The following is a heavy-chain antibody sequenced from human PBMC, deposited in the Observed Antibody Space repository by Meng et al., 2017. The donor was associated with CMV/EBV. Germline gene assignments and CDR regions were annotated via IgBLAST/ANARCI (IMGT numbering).Heavy chain of an antibody. Sequence: GESLKISCAASGFTFSSYDMNWVRQAPGKGLEWVSSISSSSSYIYYADSVKGRFTISRDNAKNSLYLQMNSLRAEDTAVYYCARGRLGSYSSVDYWGQGTLVTVSS. CDR2: ISSSSSYI. CDR3: ARGRLGSYSSVDY. V-gene: IGHV3-21*01. CDR1: GFTFSSYD. D-gene: IGHD1-26*01. J-gene: IGHJ4*02.